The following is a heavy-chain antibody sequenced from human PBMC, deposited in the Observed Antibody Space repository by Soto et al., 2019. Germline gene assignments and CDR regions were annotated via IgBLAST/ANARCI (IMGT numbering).Heavy chain of an antibody. J-gene: IGHJ6*03. CDR3: ARGMVRGVIISYYYYYYMDV. CDR2: INHSGST. D-gene: IGHD3-10*01. Sequence: SETLSLTCAVYGGSFSGYYWSWIRQPPGKGLEWIGEINHSGSTNYNPSLKSRVTISVDTSKNQFSLKLSSVTAADTAVYYCARGMVRGVIISYYYYYYMDVWGKGTTVTVSS. V-gene: IGHV4-34*01. CDR1: GGSFSGYY.